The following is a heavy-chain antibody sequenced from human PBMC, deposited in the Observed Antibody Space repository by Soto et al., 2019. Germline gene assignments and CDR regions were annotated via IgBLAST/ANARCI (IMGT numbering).Heavy chain of an antibody. D-gene: IGHD3-10*01. V-gene: IGHV4-59*01. Sequence: SETLSLTCTVSGGSISSYYWSWIRQPPGKGLEWIGYIYYSGSTNYNPSLKSRVTISVDTSKNQFSLKLSSVTAADTAVYYCAREMNMVRGGIITPGWFDPWGQGTLVTVSS. J-gene: IGHJ5*02. CDR3: AREMNMVRGGIITPGWFDP. CDR1: GGSISSYY. CDR2: IYYSGST.